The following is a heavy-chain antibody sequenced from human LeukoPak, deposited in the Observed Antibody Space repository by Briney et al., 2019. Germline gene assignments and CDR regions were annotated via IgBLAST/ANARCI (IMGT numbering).Heavy chain of an antibody. Sequence: GGSLRLSCAASGFTFSSYWMHWVRQAPGKGLVWVSRINSDGSSTSYADSVKGRFTISRDEAKNTLYLQMNSLRAEDTAVYYCARGEALGAFDYWGQGTLVTGSS. CDR1: GFTFSSYW. CDR2: INSDGSST. CDR3: ARGEALGAFDY. V-gene: IGHV3-74*01. D-gene: IGHD1-26*01. J-gene: IGHJ4*02.